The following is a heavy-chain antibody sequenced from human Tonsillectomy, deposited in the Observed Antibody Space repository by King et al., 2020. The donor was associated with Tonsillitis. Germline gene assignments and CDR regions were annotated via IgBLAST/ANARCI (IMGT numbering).Heavy chain of an antibody. D-gene: IGHD1-26*01. CDR2: IDYSGYT. Sequence: LQLQESGPGLVKPSETLSLTCTVRGASISSSNYYWGWIRQTPGKGLEWIGAIDYSGYTYYNPSLESRVTISLDPSNNQFSLKLNSVTAADTSVYYCARRTVIAGSTTALRFDSWGQGTLVTVSS. CDR3: ARRTVIAGSTTALRFDS. CDR1: GASISSSNYY. J-gene: IGHJ4*02. V-gene: IGHV4-39*01.